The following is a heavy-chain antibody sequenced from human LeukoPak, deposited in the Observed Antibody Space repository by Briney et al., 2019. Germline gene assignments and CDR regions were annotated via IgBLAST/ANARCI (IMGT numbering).Heavy chain of an antibody. CDR1: GFTFDDYA. V-gene: IGHV3-66*01. CDR2: FYSGGST. Sequence: GGSLRLSCAASGFTFDDYAMHWVRQAPGKGLEWLSVFYSGGSTDYADSVKGRFTMSRDNSKNTLYLQMNSLRAEDTAVYYCARGRGYSGYDESYPFDYWGQGTLVTVSS. J-gene: IGHJ4*02. CDR3: ARGRGYSGYDESYPFDY. D-gene: IGHD5-12*01.